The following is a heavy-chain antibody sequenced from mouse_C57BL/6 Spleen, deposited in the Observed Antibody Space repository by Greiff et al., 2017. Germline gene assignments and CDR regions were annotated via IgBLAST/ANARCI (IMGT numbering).Heavy chain of an antibody. CDR3: ARRDYYGSSHYAMDY. Sequence: QLQESGPELVKPGASVKISCKASGYSFTDYNMNWVKQSNGKSLEWIGVINPNYGTTSYNQKFKGKATLTVDQSSSTAYMQLNSLTSEDSAVYYCARRDYYGSSHYAMDYWGQGTSVTVSS. CDR2: INPNYGTT. D-gene: IGHD1-1*01. J-gene: IGHJ4*01. CDR1: GYSFTDYN. V-gene: IGHV1-39*01.